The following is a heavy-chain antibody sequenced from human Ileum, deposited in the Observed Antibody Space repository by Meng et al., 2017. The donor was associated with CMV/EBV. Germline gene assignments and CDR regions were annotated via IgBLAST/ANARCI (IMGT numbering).Heavy chain of an antibody. J-gene: IGHJ4*02. Sequence: SETLSLTCTVSGGSISSYYWSWIRQPPVQGPEWIGYIYYSGSTNYNPSLQSRVTISVDTSKNQFSLKLSSVTAADTAVYYCARDVRYCSSTSCYVYFDYWGQGTLVTVSS. CDR1: GGSISSYY. CDR3: ARDVRYCSSTSCYVYFDY. V-gene: IGHV4-59*01. CDR2: IYYSGST. D-gene: IGHD2-2*01.